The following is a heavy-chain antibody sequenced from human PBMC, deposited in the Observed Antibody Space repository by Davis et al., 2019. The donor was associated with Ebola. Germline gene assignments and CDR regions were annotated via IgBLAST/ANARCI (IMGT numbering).Heavy chain of an antibody. CDR2: TWYDGNNK. CDR1: GFTFSNNG. V-gene: IGHV3-33*08. CDR3: ARSPHIAVAGSYDY. D-gene: IGHD6-19*01. J-gene: IGHJ4*02. Sequence: PGGSLRLSCAASGFTFSNNGMHCVRQAPGKGLEWVAVTWYDGNNKYYSDSVKGRFTISRDNSKNSLYLQMNSLRAEDTAVYYCARSPHIAVAGSYDYWGQGTLVTVSS.